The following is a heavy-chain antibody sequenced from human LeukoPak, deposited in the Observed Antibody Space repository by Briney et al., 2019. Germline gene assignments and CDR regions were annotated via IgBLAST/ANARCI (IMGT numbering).Heavy chain of an antibody. CDR3: ARAPSYSNYYGSGSSRPYYYGMDV. D-gene: IGHD3-10*01. CDR1: GFTSSSYG. V-gene: IGHV3-30*03. J-gene: IGHJ6*02. CDR2: ISYDGSNK. Sequence: GRSLRLSCAASGFTSSSYGMHWVRQAPGKGLEWVAVISYDGSNKYYADSVKGRFTISRDNSKNTLYLQMNSLRAEDTAVYYCARAPSYSNYYGSGSSRPYYYGMDVWGQGTTVTVSS.